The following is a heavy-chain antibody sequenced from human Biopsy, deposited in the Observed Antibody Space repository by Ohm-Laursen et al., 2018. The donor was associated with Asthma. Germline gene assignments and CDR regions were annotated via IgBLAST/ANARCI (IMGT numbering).Heavy chain of an antibody. Sequence: ASVKVSCKASGYNFISFAIHWVPQAPGQRLEWMGWVNTGNGDTKYSQKFQGRVTITRDKSASTAYMELRSLRSEDTATYYCARTYYDFLTGQVKDVFGVWGQGTMVTVSS. CDR2: VNTGNGDT. J-gene: IGHJ3*01. CDR3: ARTYYDFLTGQVKDVFGV. V-gene: IGHV1-3*04. D-gene: IGHD3-9*01. CDR1: GYNFISFA.